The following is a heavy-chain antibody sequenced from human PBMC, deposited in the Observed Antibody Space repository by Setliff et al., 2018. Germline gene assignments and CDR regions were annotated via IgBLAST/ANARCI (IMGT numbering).Heavy chain of an antibody. Sequence: PSATLSPTSTVAGSSISSYYWSWIRQPPGKGLEWIGYIYYSGSTNYNPSLKSRVTITVDTSENQFSMKLSSVTAADTAVYYCAREGNTRTTYYYYGMDVW. CDR1: GSSISSYY. D-gene: IGHD4-4*01. J-gene: IGHJ6*01. V-gene: IGHV4-59*01. CDR2: IYYSGST. CDR3: AREGNTRTTYYYYGMDV.